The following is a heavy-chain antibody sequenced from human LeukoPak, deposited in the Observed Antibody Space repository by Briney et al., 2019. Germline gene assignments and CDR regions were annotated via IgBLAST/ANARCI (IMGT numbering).Heavy chain of an antibody. CDR3: ARDRGEWEFDY. D-gene: IGHD1-26*01. V-gene: IGHV3-21*01. Sequence: GGSLRLSCAASGFTFSNYDINWVRQAPGKGLEWVSSITRSSSYINYADSVRGRFTISRDNAKNSLYLQMNSLRAEDTAVYYCARDRGEWEFDYWGQGTLVTVSS. J-gene: IGHJ4*02. CDR2: ITRSSSYI. CDR1: GFTFSNYD.